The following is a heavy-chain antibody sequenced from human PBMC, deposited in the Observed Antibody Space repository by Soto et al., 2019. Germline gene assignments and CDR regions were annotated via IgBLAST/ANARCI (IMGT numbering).Heavy chain of an antibody. CDR3: ARTVLGPHSGWYDY. D-gene: IGHD6-19*01. CDR2: IIPIFGTA. J-gene: IGHJ4*02. Sequence: QVQLVQSGAEVKKPGSSVKVSCKASGGTFSSYAISWVRQAPGQGLEWMGGIIPIFGTANYAQKFQGRVTITADESTSTAYMELSSLRSEDTAVYFCARTVLGPHSGWYDYWGQGTLVTVSS. CDR1: GGTFSSYA. V-gene: IGHV1-69*01.